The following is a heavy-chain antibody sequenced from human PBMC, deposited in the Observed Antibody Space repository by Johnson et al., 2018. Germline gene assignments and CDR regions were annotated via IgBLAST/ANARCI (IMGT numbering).Heavy chain of an antibody. CDR2: ISRNGDST. J-gene: IGHJ1*01. Sequence: VQLVQSGGGLVQPGGSLRLSCAASGFTFSTYAMHWVRQAPGKGLEYVSTISRNGDSTYYANALKGRFTISRDNSKNTLYLQMASLRAEDMAVYYCARDTSGYSYEYIQYWGQGTLVTVSS. D-gene: IGHD3-22*01. V-gene: IGHV3-64*01. CDR3: ARDTSGYSYEYIQY. CDR1: GFTFSTYA.